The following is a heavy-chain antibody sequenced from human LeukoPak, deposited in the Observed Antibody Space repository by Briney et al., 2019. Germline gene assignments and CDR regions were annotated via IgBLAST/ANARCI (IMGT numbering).Heavy chain of an antibody. J-gene: IGHJ4*02. Sequence: GESLKISCKGSGYSFTTDWIGWVRQLPGKGLEWMGTIYPGDSDTRYSPSFQGQVTISADKSISTAYLQWSSLKASDTAMYFWAKPDGYYSSGRAGFWGQGTLVTVSS. V-gene: IGHV5-51*01. CDR3: AKPDGYYSSGRAGF. CDR1: GYSFTTDW. CDR2: IYPGDSDT. D-gene: IGHD5-18*01.